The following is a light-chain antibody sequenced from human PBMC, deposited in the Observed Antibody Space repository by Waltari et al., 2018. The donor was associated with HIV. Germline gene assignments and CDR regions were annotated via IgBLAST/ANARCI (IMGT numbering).Light chain of an antibody. J-gene: IGKJ3*01. Sequence: IVMTQSPGSLTVSLGERDTITCKSSQSIFYKSNSKNYLAWYQQKLGQPPTLLFYWASTRQSGVPDRFSGGGSGTDFTLTISSLQPEDVGTYYCQQYFQTPLTFGPGTKV. V-gene: IGKV4-1*01. CDR1: QSIFYKSNSKNY. CDR2: WAS. CDR3: QQYFQTPLT.